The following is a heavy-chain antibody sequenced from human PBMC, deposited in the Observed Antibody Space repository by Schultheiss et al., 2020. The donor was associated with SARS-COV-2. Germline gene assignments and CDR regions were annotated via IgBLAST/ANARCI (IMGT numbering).Heavy chain of an antibody. CDR3: ARALVDYDSRGRWFDP. D-gene: IGHD3-22*01. V-gene: IGHV4-34*01. J-gene: IGHJ5*02. CDR2: IYYSGST. Sequence: SETLSLTCAVYGGSFSGYYWSWIRQPPGKGLEWIGYIYYSGSTYYNPSLKSRVTISIDTSKNQFSLKLSSVTAADTAVYYCARALVDYDSRGRWFDPWGQGTLVTVSS. CDR1: GGSFSGYY.